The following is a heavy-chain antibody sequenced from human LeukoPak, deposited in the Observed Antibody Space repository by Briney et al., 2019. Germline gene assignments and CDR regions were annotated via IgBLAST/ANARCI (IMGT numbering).Heavy chain of an antibody. CDR3: AGPDLIAGSDAFDI. V-gene: IGHV4-61*02. CDR1: GGSISSGSYY. D-gene: IGHD6-13*01. J-gene: IGHJ3*02. Sequence: SQTLSLTCTVSGGSISSGSYYWSWIRQPAGKGLEWIGRIYTSGSTNYNPSLKSRVTISVDTSKNQFSLKLSSVTAADTAVYYCAGPDLIAGSDAFDIWGQGTMVTVSS. CDR2: IYTSGST.